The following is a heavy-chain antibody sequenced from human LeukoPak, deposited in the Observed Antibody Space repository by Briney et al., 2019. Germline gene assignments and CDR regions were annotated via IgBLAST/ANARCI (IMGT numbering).Heavy chain of an antibody. CDR2: ISSSGSTI. CDR1: GFTFSSYE. V-gene: IGHV3-48*03. Sequence: GGSLRLSCAASGFTFSSYEMNWVRQAPGKGLEWVSYISSSGSTIYYADSVEGRFTISRDNAKNSLYLQMNSLRAEDTAVYYCARDGYKADYYYGMDVWGQGTTVTVSS. D-gene: IGHD5-24*01. CDR3: ARDGYKADYYYGMDV. J-gene: IGHJ6*02.